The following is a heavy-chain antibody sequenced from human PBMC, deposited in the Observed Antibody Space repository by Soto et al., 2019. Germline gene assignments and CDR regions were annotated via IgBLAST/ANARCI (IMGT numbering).Heavy chain of an antibody. Sequence: SDTPSHSRRVAGAFISCFYVVLLQKSAGKGLEWIGRIYATGTTDYNPSLKSRVMMSVDTSKKQFSLKLRSVTAADTAVYYCVRDGTKTLRDWFDPWGQGISVPVSS. V-gene: IGHV4-4*07. CDR3: VRDGTKTLRDWFDP. D-gene: IGHD1-1*01. J-gene: IGHJ5*02. CDR2: IYATGTT. CDR1: GAFISCFY.